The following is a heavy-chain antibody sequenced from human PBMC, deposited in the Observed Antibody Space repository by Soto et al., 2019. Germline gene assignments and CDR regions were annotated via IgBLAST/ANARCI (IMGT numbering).Heavy chain of an antibody. CDR1: GYTLTELS. CDR2: FDAEDGAA. V-gene: IGHV1-24*01. D-gene: IGHD3-16*02. J-gene: IGHJ4*02. Sequence: QVELVQSGAEVKKPGASVKVSCKVSGYTLTELSMHWVRQAPGKGLEWMGVFDAEDGAASYAQNFQGRVTMTVDTSTDTDYMEVTSLRSEDTAVYYCATDRFPDYADAWVTFRPADYWGQGTQVTVSS. CDR3: ATDRFPDYADAWVTFRPADY.